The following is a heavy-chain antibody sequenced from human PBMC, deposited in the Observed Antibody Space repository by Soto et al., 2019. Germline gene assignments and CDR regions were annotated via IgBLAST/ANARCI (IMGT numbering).Heavy chain of an antibody. D-gene: IGHD3-3*01. CDR1: GGSFSGYY. CDR3: ARGRGRFLEWLLRYYYYGMDV. CDR2: INHSGST. J-gene: IGHJ6*02. Sequence: PSETLSLTCAVYGGSFSGYYWSWIRQPPGKGLEWIGEINHSGSTNYNPSLKSRVTISVDTSKNQFSLKLSSVTAADTAAYYCARGRGRFLEWLLRYYYYGMDVWGQGTTVTVSS. V-gene: IGHV4-34*01.